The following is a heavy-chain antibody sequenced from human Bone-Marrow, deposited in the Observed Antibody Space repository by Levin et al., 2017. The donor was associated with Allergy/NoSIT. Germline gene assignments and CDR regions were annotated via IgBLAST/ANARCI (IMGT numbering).Heavy chain of an antibody. V-gene: IGHV3-64D*06. CDR2: ISSNGGST. Sequence: PGESLKISCSASGFTFSSYAMHWVRQAPGKGLEYVSAISSNGGSTYYADSVKGRFTISRDNSKNTLYLQMSSLRAEDTAVYYCGSEGSSERYFDWYFDYWGQGTLVTVSS. D-gene: IGHD3-9*01. CDR1: GFTFSSYA. CDR3: GSEGSSERYFDWYFDY. J-gene: IGHJ4*02.